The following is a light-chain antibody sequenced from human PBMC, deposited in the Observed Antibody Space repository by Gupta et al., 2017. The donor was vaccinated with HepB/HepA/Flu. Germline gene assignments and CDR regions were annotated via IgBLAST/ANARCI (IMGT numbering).Light chain of an antibody. J-gene: IGLJ3*02. V-gene: IGLV3-19*01. CDR1: SLRSYY. Sequence: SSELTQDPAVSVALGRTVRITCQGASLRSYYASWYQQKPGQAPVLVIYGKNNRPSGIPDRFSGSSSGNTASLTITGAQAEDEADYYCNSRDSSGNHLVFGGGTKLTVL. CDR3: NSRDSSGNHLV. CDR2: GKN.